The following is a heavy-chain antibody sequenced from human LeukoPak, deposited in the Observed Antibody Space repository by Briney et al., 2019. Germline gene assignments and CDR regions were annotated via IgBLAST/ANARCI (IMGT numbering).Heavy chain of an antibody. CDR3: ARDAGISWFGELLFELDY. D-gene: IGHD3-10*01. V-gene: IGHV1-2*02. J-gene: IGHJ4*02. CDR2: INPNSGGT. Sequence: GASVKVSCKASGYTFTGYYMHWVRQAPGQGLEWMGWINPNSGGTNYAQKFQGRVTMTRDTSISTAYMELSRLRSDDTAVYYCARDAGISWFGELLFELDYWGQGTLVTVSS. CDR1: GYTFTGYY.